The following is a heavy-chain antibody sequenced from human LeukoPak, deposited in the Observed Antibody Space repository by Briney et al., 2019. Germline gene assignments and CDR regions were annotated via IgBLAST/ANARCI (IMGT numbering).Heavy chain of an antibody. CDR1: GFTFSSYA. J-gene: IGHJ4*02. Sequence: GGSLRLSCAASGFTFSSYAMHWVRQGPGKGLEWVAVISYDGSNKYYADSVKGRFTISRDNSKNTLYLQMNSLRAEDTAVYYCARDASGGLDYWGQGTLVTVSS. CDR2: ISYDGSNK. D-gene: IGHD3-10*01. V-gene: IGHV3-30-3*01. CDR3: ARDASGGLDY.